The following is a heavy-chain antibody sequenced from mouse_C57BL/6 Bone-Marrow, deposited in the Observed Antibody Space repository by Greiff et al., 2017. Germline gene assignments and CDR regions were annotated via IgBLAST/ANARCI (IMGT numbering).Heavy chain of an antibody. J-gene: IGHJ1*03. V-gene: IGHV1-55*01. CDR2: IYPGSGST. Sequence: QVQLQQPGAELVKPGASVKMSCKASGYTFTSYWITWVKQRPGQGLEWIGDIYPGSGSTNYNEKFKSKATLTVDTSSSTAYMQLSSLTSEDSAVYYCARYHYGSSRYWYFDVWGTGTTVTVSS. CDR3: ARYHYGSSRYWYFDV. D-gene: IGHD1-1*01. CDR1: GYTFTSYW.